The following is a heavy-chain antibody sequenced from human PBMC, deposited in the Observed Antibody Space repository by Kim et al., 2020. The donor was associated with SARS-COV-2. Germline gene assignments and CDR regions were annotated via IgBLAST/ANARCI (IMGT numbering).Heavy chain of an antibody. D-gene: IGHD2-21*02. CDR2: IWYDGSNK. J-gene: IGHJ6*02. Sequence: GGSLRLSCAASGFTFSSYGMHWVRQAPGKGLEWVAVIWYDGSNKYYADSVKGRFTISRDNSKNTLYLQMNSLRAEDTAVYYCARESSCGGDCYSVGYYYYYGMDVWGQGTTVTVSS. CDR3: ARESSCGGDCYSVGYYYYYGMDV. CDR1: GFTFSSYG. V-gene: IGHV3-33*01.